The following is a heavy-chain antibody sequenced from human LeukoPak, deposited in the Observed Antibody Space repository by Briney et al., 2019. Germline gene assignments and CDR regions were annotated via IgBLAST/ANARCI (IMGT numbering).Heavy chain of an antibody. CDR3: AILPYDYVWGSYRRNWFDP. CDR2: FDPEDGET. Sequence: GASVKVSCKVSGYTLTELSMHWVRQAPGKGLEWMGGFDPEDGETIYAQKFQGRVTMTEDTSTDTAYMELSSLRSEDTAVYYCAILPYDYVWGSYRRNWFDPWGQGTLVTVSS. D-gene: IGHD3-16*02. V-gene: IGHV1-24*01. CDR1: GYTLTELS. J-gene: IGHJ5*02.